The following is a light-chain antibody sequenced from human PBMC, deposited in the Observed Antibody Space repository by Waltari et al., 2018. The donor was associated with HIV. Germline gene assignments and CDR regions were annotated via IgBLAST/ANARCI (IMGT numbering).Light chain of an antibody. V-gene: IGLV3-21*02. CDR1: NIGTKN. CDR2: DDS. Sequence: SYVLTQPPSVSVAPGQTARITCGGNNIGTKNMHWYQQRPGQAPVLVVSDDSDRPSDIPERFSGSNSANTATLSISRVEAGDDADYYCQVWDYNSDRWVFGGGTKLTVL. CDR3: QVWDYNSDRWV. J-gene: IGLJ3*02.